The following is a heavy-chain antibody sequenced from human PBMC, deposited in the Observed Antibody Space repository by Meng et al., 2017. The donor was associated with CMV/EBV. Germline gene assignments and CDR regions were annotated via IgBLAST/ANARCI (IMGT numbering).Heavy chain of an antibody. V-gene: IGHV3-21*01. CDR3: ANVAQSPGWELHHYYYGMDV. CDR2: ISSSSSYI. J-gene: IGHJ6*02. D-gene: IGHD1-26*01. Sequence: GGSLRLSCAASGFTFSSYSMNWVRQAPGKGLEWVSSISSSSSYIYYADSVKGRFTISRDNAKNSPYLQMNSLRAEDTAVYYCANVAQSPGWELHHYYYGMDVWGQGTTVTVSS. CDR1: GFTFSSYS.